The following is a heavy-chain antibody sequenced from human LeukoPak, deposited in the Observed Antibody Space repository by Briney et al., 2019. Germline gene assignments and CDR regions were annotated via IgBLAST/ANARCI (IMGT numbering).Heavy chain of an antibody. D-gene: IGHD6-19*01. CDR1: GGSISSGNYY. Sequence: SETLSLTCTVSGGSISSGNYYWGWIRQPPGKGLEWIGTVYYSGSTYYNPSLKSRVTISVDTSKNQFSLKLSSVTAADTAVYYCARDRPTGSGWFLIFDYWGQGTLVTVSS. J-gene: IGHJ4*02. CDR3: ARDRPTGSGWFLIFDY. CDR2: VYYSGST. V-gene: IGHV4-39*07.